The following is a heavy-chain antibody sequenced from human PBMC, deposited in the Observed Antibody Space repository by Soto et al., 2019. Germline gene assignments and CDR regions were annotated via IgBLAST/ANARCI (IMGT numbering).Heavy chain of an antibody. V-gene: IGHV4-4*02. CDR2: IYHNGTT. CDR3: ARGPQY. J-gene: IGHJ4*02. Sequence: KTSETLSLTCAVSGGSIISTHWWTWVRQSPGKGLEWIGEIYHNGTTNYNPCLKSRLTISVDTSKNHFSLSLTPVTVRGTATYFCARGPQYWGPGKLVTVSS. CDR1: GGSIISTHW.